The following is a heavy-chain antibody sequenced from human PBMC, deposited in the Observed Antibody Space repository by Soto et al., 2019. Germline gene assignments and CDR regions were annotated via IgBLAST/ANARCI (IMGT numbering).Heavy chain of an antibody. J-gene: IGHJ6*02. CDR2: INHSGST. CDR1: GGSFSGYY. Sequence: SETLSLTCAVYGGSFSGYYWSWIRQPPGKGLEWIGEINHSGSTNYNPSLKSRVTISVDTSKNQFSLKLSSVTAADTAVYYCARGLLLLWLGYYYGMDVWGQGTTVTVSS. CDR3: ARGLLLLWLGYYYGMDV. D-gene: IGHD3-10*01. V-gene: IGHV4-34*01.